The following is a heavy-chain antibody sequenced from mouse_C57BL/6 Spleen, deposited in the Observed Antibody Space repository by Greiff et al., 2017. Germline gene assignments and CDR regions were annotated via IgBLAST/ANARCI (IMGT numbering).Heavy chain of an antibody. D-gene: IGHD2-4*01. CDR1: GFTFSDYY. Sequence: EVKVVASEGGLVQPGSSMQLSCTASGFTFSDYYMAWVRHVPEQGLECVANLNYDGSSTYYLASLKRRFIISRENAKNILYLQMSSLKSEDTATYYCARSVYYDYDVYAMDYWGQGTSVTVSS. J-gene: IGHJ4*01. CDR2: LNYDGSST. CDR3: ARSVYYDYDVYAMDY. V-gene: IGHV5-16*01.